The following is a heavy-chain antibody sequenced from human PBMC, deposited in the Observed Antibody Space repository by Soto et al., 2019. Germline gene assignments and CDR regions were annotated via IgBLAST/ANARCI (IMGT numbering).Heavy chain of an antibody. CDR3: ARAYTRGYDISSGY. D-gene: IGHD3-9*01. Sequence: PGGSLRLSCAASGFTFRDYYMSWIRQAPGKGLEWVSYISSSGSTIYYADSVKGRFTISRDNAKNSLYLQMNSLRAEDTAVYYCARAYTRGYDISSGYWGQGTLVTVSS. CDR2: ISSSGSTI. J-gene: IGHJ4*02. V-gene: IGHV3-11*01. CDR1: GFTFRDYY.